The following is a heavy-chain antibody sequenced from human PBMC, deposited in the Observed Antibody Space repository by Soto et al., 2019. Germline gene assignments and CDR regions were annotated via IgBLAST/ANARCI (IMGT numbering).Heavy chain of an antibody. CDR2: MFYSGIT. CDR3: ARGGGSYYYAMDV. V-gene: IGHV4-59*11. J-gene: IGHJ6*02. Sequence: SETLSLTCTVSGGSITSHYWSWIRQSPEKGLEWIGYMFYSGITNHNPSLKSRVTISVDAPKKQFSLKLRSVTAADTAVYYCARGGGSYYYAMDVWGQGTTVTVSS. D-gene: IGHD1-26*01. CDR1: GGSITSHY.